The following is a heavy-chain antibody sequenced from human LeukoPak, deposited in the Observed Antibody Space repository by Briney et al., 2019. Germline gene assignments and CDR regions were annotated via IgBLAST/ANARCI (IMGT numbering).Heavy chain of an antibody. CDR3: ATDGSGSYYNSRNFDY. J-gene: IGHJ4*02. CDR2: IYHSGST. V-gene: IGHV4-4*02. D-gene: IGHD3-10*01. Sequence: PSGTLSLTCAVSGGSLSSSNWWSWVRQPPGKGLEGIGEIYHSGSTNYNPSLKSRVPISVDTSTKQFSMKLSSVTAADTAVYYCATDGSGSYYNSRNFDYWGQGTLVTVSS. CDR1: GGSLSSSNW.